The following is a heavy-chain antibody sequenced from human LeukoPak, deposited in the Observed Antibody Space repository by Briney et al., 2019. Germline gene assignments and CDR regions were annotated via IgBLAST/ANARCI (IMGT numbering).Heavy chain of an antibody. Sequence: PGGSLRLSCAASGFTFDDYAMHWVRQAPGKGLEWVSGISWNSGSIGYADSVKGRFTISRDNAMNSLYLQMNSLRAEDMALYYCAKDLGSSGWYDAFDIWGQGTMVTVSS. V-gene: IGHV3-9*03. CDR1: GFTFDDYA. D-gene: IGHD6-19*01. CDR3: AKDLGSSGWYDAFDI. J-gene: IGHJ3*02. CDR2: ISWNSGSI.